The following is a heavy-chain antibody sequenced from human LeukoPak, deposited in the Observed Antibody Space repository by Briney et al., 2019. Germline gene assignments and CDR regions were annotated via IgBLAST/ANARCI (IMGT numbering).Heavy chain of an antibody. Sequence: GGSLRLSCAASAFSFSDYNMTWVRQAPGKGLEWGSSVSRSGAKTYYADSVKGRFTISRGNSKNTFFLQMNSLRADDTGIYYCAREWQELVLWGQGTLVTVPS. J-gene: IGHJ4*02. CDR3: AREWQELVL. V-gene: IGHV3-23*01. CDR1: AFSFSDYN. CDR2: VSRSGAKT. D-gene: IGHD3-10*01.